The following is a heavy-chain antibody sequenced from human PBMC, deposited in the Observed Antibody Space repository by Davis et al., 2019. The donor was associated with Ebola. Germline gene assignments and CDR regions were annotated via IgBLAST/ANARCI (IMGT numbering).Heavy chain of an antibody. V-gene: IGHV4-34*01. CDR1: GGSFSGYY. J-gene: IGHJ5*02. CDR2: INHSGST. D-gene: IGHD1-14*01. Sequence: MPSETLSLTCAAYGGSFSGYYWSWIRQPPGKGLEWIGEINHSGSTNYNPSLKSRVTISVDTSKNQFSLKLSSVTAADTAVYYCARVYTHNWFDPWGQGTLVTVSS. CDR3: ARVYTHNWFDP.